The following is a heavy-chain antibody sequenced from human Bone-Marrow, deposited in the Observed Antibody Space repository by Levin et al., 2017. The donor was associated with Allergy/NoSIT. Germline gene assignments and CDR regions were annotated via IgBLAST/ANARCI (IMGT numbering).Heavy chain of an antibody. CDR3: AKERGHGDWYYDY. J-gene: IGHJ4*02. Sequence: GESLKISCKASGYTFTGYYMHWVRQAPGQGLEWMGRINPNTGGTTFAQKFQGRVTMARDTSISTAYMELTSLRSDDTAVYYCAKERGHGDWYYDYWGQGTLITVSS. D-gene: IGHD2-21*02. V-gene: IGHV1-2*06. CDR2: INPNTGGT. CDR1: GYTFTGYY.